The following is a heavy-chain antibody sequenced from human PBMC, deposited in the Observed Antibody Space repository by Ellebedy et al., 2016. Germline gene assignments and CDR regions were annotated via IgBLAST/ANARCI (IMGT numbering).Heavy chain of an antibody. V-gene: IGHV3-7*01. CDR1: GFTFSSYW. Sequence: GGSLRLXXAASGFTFSSYWMSWVRQAPGKGLEWVANIKQDGSEKYYVDSVKGRFTISRDNAKNSLYLQMNSLRAEDTAVYYCARSIAVAGTGGFRYWGQGTLVTVSS. J-gene: IGHJ4*02. CDR2: IKQDGSEK. CDR3: ARSIAVAGTGGFRY. D-gene: IGHD6-19*01.